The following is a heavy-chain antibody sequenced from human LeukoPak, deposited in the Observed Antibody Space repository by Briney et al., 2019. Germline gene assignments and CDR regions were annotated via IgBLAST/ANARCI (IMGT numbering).Heavy chain of an antibody. J-gene: IGHJ5*01. Sequence: SETLSLTCTVSGGSISTNSYYWGWIRQPPGKGLEWIGSIFHGGSTYYNPSLKSRVTISVDTSKNQFSLKLSSVTAADTAVYYCARLYCSSTSCYTGLIDPWGQGTLVTVSS. CDR3: ARLYCSSTSCYTGLIDP. D-gene: IGHD2-2*02. V-gene: IGHV4-39*01. CDR2: IFHGGST. CDR1: GGSISTNSYY.